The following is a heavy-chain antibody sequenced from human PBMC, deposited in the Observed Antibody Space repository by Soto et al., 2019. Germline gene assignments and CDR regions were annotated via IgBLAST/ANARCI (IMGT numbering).Heavy chain of an antibody. CDR3: AKDTPYDFWSGMDAFDI. CDR2: ISSGGGST. CDR1: GFTFSDFA. Sequence: GGSLRLSCAASGFTFSDFALNWFRQAPGKGLEWVSTISSGGGSTYYADSVKGRLTISRDNSKNTLYLQMNSLRAEDTAVYYCAKDTPYDFWSGMDAFDIWGQGTMVTVSS. J-gene: IGHJ3*02. V-gene: IGHV3-23*01. D-gene: IGHD3-3*01.